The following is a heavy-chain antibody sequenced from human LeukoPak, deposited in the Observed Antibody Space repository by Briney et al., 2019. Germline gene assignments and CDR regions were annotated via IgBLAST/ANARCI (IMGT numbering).Heavy chain of an antibody. Sequence: PGGSLRLSCAASGYTFSSYAMSWVRQAPGKGVEWVSAISGSGGSTYYADSVKGRFTISRDNSKNTLYLQMNSLRAEDTAVYYCANTPRYYYGSGSYFDYWGQGTLVTVSS. J-gene: IGHJ4*02. D-gene: IGHD3-10*01. CDR1: GYTFSSYA. V-gene: IGHV3-23*01. CDR3: ANTPRYYYGSGSYFDY. CDR2: ISGSGGST.